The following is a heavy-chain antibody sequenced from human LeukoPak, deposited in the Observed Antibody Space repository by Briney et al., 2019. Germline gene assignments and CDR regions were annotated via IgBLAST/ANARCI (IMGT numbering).Heavy chain of an antibody. J-gene: IGHJ4*02. CDR2: ISAYHGNI. Sequence: ASVKVSCKTSGYTFSNFGVSWLRQAPGQGLEWMGWISAYHGNINYAQKLQGRVTMTTDTSTSTAYMELRSLRSDDTAVYYCARDIGATGTLSFFDYWGQGTLVTVSS. V-gene: IGHV1-18*04. CDR3: ARDIGATGTLSFFDY. CDR1: GYTFSNFG. D-gene: IGHD6-13*01.